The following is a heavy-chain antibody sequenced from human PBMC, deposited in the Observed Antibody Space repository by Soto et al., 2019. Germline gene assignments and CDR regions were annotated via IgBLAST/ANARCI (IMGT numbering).Heavy chain of an antibody. CDR3: ARVLYASAWYGIDF. J-gene: IGHJ4*02. CDR1: GYSVYSYW. V-gene: IGHV5-51*01. Sequence: PXESLKIAGKGSGYSVYSYWIAWVRQMPGKGLEWMGIIYPGDSDTRYSPSFEGQVTISADKSISTAYLRWSSLKASDTAMYYCARVLYASAWYGIDFWGQGTLVTVSS. CDR2: IYPGDSDT. D-gene: IGHD6-19*01.